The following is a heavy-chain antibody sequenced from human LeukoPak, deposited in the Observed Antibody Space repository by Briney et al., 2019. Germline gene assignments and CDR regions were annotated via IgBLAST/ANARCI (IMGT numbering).Heavy chain of an antibody. V-gene: IGHV1-2*02. CDR1: GYTLTGYY. CDR2: INPNSGGT. J-gene: IGHJ4*02. Sequence: ASVKVSCKASGYTLTGYYMHWVRQAPGQGLEWMGWINPNSGGTNYAQKFQGRVTMTRDTSISTAYMELSRLRSDDTAVYYCARDLSHRIVVVPLYYFDYWGQGTLVTVSS. CDR3: ARDLSHRIVVVPLYYFDY. D-gene: IGHD3-22*01.